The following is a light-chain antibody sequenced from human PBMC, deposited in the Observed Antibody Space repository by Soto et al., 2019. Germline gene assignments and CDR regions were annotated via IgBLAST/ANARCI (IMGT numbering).Light chain of an antibody. CDR2: GAS. Sequence: EIVLTQSPGTLSLSPGERATLSCSASQSVSSSYLAWYQQKPGQAPRLLIYGASSMATGIPDRFSGSGSGTDFTLTISRLETEAFAVYYCQQYGSSSFTFGPGTKVDIK. J-gene: IGKJ3*01. V-gene: IGKV3-20*01. CDR1: QSVSSSY. CDR3: QQYGSSSFT.